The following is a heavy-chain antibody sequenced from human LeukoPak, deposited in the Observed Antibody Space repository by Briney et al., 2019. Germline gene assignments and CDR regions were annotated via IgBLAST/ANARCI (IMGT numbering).Heavy chain of an antibody. J-gene: IGHJ4*02. CDR2: INHSGST. V-gene: IGHV4-34*01. CDR3: AREPNSSHQGGNDY. Sequence: SETLSLTCAVYGGSFSGYYWSWIRQPPGKGLEWIGEINHSGSTNYNPSLKSRVAISVDTSKNQFSLKLSSVTAADTAVYYCAREPNSSHQGGNDYWGQGTLVTVSP. CDR1: GGSFSGYY. D-gene: IGHD2-15*01.